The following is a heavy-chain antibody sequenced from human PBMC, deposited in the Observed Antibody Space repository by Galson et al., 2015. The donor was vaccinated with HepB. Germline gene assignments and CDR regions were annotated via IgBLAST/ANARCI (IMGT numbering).Heavy chain of an antibody. CDR1: GFTFSSYN. Sequence: SLRLSCAASGFTFSSYNMNWVRQAPGKGLEWVSSISSSSSYIYYADSVKGRFTISRDSAKNSLYLQMNSLRAEDTAVYYCARDEGSGWHYYYYGMDVWGQGTTVTVSS. CDR3: ARDEGSGWHYYYYGMDV. CDR2: ISSSSSYI. V-gene: IGHV3-21*01. J-gene: IGHJ6*02. D-gene: IGHD6-19*01.